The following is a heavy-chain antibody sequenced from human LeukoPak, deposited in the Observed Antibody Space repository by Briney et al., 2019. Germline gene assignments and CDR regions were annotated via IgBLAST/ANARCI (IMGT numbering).Heavy chain of an antibody. J-gene: IGHJ1*01. CDR3: AKDDAWGRYKD. D-gene: IGHD3-16*01. Sequence: GASVKVSCKASGGTFSSYAISWVRQAPGQGLEWMGGIIPIFGTANYAQKFQGRVTITADKSTSTAYMELNSLRGEDTAVYYCAKDDAWGRYKDWGQGTLVTVSS. V-gene: IGHV1-69*06. CDR2: IIPIFGTA. CDR1: GGTFSSYA.